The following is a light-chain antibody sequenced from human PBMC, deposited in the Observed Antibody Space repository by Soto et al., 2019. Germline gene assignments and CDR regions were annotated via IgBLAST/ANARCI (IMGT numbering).Light chain of an antibody. CDR3: QHYGSSQRT. CDR2: GAS. Sequence: EIVLTQSPATLSLSPGERATLSCRASQSIGSTYLAWYQQKPAQAPRLLIYGASSRATGIPDRFSGSGSGTEFTLTVSRLEPEDFAVYYCQHYGSSQRTFGQGTKVEIK. CDR1: QSIGSTY. J-gene: IGKJ1*01. V-gene: IGKV3-20*01.